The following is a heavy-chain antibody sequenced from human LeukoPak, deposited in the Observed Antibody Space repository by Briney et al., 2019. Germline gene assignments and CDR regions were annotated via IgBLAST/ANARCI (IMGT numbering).Heavy chain of an antibody. CDR1: GGSFSGYY. V-gene: IGHV4-34*01. CDR2: INHSGST. CDR3: ARGRTYYYGSGSYYTVGWFDP. J-gene: IGHJ5*02. Sequence: SETLSLTCAVYGGSFSGYYWSWIRQPPGKGLEWIGEINHSGSTNYNPSLKSRVTISVDTSKNQFSLKLRSVTAADTAVYYCARGRTYYYGSGSYYTVGWFDPWGQGTLVTVSS. D-gene: IGHD3-10*01.